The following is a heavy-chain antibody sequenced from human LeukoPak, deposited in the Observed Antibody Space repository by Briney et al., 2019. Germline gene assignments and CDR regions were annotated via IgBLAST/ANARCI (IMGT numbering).Heavy chain of an antibody. Sequence: GGSLRLSCAASGFTFSSYSMNWVRQAPGKGLEWVSSISSSSSYIYYADSVKGRFTISRDHAKNSLYLQMNSLRAEDTAVYYCARDFGGGYYDFDYWGQGTLVTVSS. CDR2: ISSSSSYI. J-gene: IGHJ4*02. CDR3: ARDFGGGYYDFDY. D-gene: IGHD3-3*01. CDR1: GFTFSSYS. V-gene: IGHV3-21*01.